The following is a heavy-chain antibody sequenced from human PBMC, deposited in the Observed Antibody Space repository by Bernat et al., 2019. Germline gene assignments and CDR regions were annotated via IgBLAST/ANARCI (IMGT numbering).Heavy chain of an antibody. D-gene: IGHD3-22*01. J-gene: IGHJ4*02. CDR2: ISSSSSYI. CDR3: ARHPWSSGSLPYFDY. V-gene: IGHV3-21*01. Sequence: EVQLVESGGGLVKPGGSLRLSCAASGFTYSSYSMNWVRQAPGKGREWVSSISSSSSYIYYADSMKGRFTISRDNAKNSLYLHMNSLRAEDTAVYYCARHPWSSGSLPYFDYWGQGTLVTVSS. CDR1: GFTYSSYS.